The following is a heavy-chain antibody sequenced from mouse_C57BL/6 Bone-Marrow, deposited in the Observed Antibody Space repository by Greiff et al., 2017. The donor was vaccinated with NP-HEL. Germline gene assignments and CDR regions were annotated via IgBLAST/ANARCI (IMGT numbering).Heavy chain of an antibody. D-gene: IGHD1-1*01. V-gene: IGHV1-52*01. Sequence: VQLQQPGAELVRPGSSVKLSCKASGYTFTSYWMHWVKQRPIQGLEWIGNIDPSDSETHYNQKFKDKATLTVDKSSSTAYMQLSSLTSEDSAVYYCARMYYGSSYEGFAYWGQGTLVTVSA. CDR1: GYTFTSYW. CDR2: IDPSDSET. J-gene: IGHJ3*01. CDR3: ARMYYGSSYEGFAY.